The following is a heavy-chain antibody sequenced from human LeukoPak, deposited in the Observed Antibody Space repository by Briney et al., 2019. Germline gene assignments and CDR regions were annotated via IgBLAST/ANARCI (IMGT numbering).Heavy chain of an antibody. Sequence: GGSLRLSCAASGFTFSSYSMNWVRQAPGKGLEWVSSISSSSSSYIYYADSVKGRFTISRDNAKNSLYLQMNSLRAEDTAVYYCARNSSSWHYFDYWGQGTLVTVSS. CDR1: GFTFSSYS. CDR2: ISSSSSSYI. CDR3: ARNSSSWHYFDY. J-gene: IGHJ4*02. V-gene: IGHV3-21*01. D-gene: IGHD6-13*01.